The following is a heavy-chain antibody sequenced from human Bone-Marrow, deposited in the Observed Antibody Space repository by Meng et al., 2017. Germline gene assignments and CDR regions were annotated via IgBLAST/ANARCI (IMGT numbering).Heavy chain of an antibody. V-gene: IGHV3-33*01. J-gene: IGHJ3*02. CDR1: GFTFSSYG. CDR3: ARVGGVTMGAFDI. CDR2: IWYDGSNK. D-gene: IGHD3-10*01. Sequence: GGSLRLSCAASGFTFSSYGMPWVRQAPGKGLEWVAVIWYDGSNKYYADSVKGRFTISRDNSKNTLYLQMNSLRAEDTAVYYCARVGGVTMGAFDIWGQGTMVTVSS.